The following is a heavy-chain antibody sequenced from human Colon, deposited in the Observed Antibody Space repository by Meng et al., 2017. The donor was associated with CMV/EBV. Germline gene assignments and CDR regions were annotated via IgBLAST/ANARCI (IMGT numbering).Heavy chain of an antibody. J-gene: IGHJ4*02. CDR3: VKDMKAYCSGGGCYGTSMDY. Sequence: SLKISCAASGFTFSNYAMHWVRQAPGKGLEWVSGISWSSGRIGYTDSVKGRFTISRDNAKNSLHLQMNSLRVEDTALYYCVKDMKAYCSGGGCYGTSMDYWGQGTLVTVSS. V-gene: IGHV3-9*01. CDR2: ISWSSGRI. D-gene: IGHD2-15*01. CDR1: GFTFSNYA.